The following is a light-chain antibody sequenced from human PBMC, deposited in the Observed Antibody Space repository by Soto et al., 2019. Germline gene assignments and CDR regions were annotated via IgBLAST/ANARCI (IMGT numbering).Light chain of an antibody. V-gene: IGKV3-15*01. CDR3: QQYKGWPPR. J-gene: IGKJ1*01. Sequence: DMVMTQSPATLSVSPGERATLSCRASQSVSSYLAWYQQKPGQPPRLLIYVASTRAAGIPARFSGSGSGTEFTLTISSLQSEDFAVYYCQQYKGWPPRFGQGTKVEIK. CDR2: VAS. CDR1: QSVSSY.